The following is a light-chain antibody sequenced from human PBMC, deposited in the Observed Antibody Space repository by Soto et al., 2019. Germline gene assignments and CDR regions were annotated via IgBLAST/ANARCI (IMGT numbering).Light chain of an antibody. V-gene: IGLV2-11*01. CDR3: CSYAGDNSVDV. Sequence: QSALTQPRSVSGSPGESVTITCTGTSSDVGGYNSVSWYQQRPDKAPKLMIYDVNKWPSGVPDRFSGSKSGNTASLTISGLQADDEADYYCCSYAGDNSVDVFGTGTKLTVL. J-gene: IGLJ1*01. CDR1: SSDVGGYNS. CDR2: DVN.